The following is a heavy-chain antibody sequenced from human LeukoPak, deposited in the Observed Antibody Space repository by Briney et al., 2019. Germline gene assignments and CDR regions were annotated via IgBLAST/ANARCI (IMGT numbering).Heavy chain of an antibody. V-gene: IGHV3-23*01. CDR3: AKLEEGVVNTTPFDY. CDR2: ICGSGGST. CDR1: GFTFSSYA. D-gene: IGHD3-22*01. Sequence: GGSLRLSCAASGFTFSSYAMSWVRQAPGKGLEWVSAICGSGGSTYYADSVKGRFTISRDNSKNTLYLQMNSLRAEDTAVYYCAKLEEGVVNTTPFDYWGQGTLVTVSS. J-gene: IGHJ4*02.